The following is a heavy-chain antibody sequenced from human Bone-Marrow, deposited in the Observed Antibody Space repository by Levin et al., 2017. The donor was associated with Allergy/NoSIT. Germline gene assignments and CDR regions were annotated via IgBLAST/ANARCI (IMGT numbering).Heavy chain of an antibody. J-gene: IGHJ5*02. CDR2: IYSGGTT. CDR1: GGSILTSTHY. V-gene: IGHV4-39*02. D-gene: IGHD1-26*01. CDR3: ATVRGSYYYYFGS. Sequence: SETLSLTCTVSGGSILTSTHYWGWIRQPPGKKMEWIGSIYSGGTTYYRPSLKSRVTMSVDTSNNQFSLTLTSVTATDTAIYYCATVRGSYYYYFGSWGPGIVVTVSS.